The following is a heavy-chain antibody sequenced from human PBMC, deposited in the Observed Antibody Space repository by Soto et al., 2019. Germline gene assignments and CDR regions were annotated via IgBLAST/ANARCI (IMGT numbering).Heavy chain of an antibody. CDR1: GFTFSNAW. D-gene: IGHD1-26*01. CDR3: TTGGSYYGFVFGY. V-gene: IGHV3-15*01. CDR2: IKSKTDGGTT. Sequence: GGSLRLACAASGFTFSNAWMSWVRQAPGKGLEWVGRIKSKTDGGTTDYAAPVKGRFTISRDDSKNTLYLQMNSLKTEDTAVYYCTTGGSYYGFVFGYWGQGTLVTVSS. J-gene: IGHJ4*02.